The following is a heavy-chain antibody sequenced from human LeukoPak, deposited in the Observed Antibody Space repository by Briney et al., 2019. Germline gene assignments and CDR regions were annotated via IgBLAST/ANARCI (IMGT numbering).Heavy chain of an antibody. CDR3: AIYYYCSSTSCYPEGFDP. V-gene: IGHV1-69*13. D-gene: IGHD2-2*01. CDR1: GGTFSSYA. J-gene: IGHJ5*02. Sequence: SVKVSCKASGGTFSSYAISWVRQATGQGLEWMGGIIPIFGTANYAQKFQGRVTITADESTSTAYMELSSLRSEDTAVYYCAIYYYCSSTSCYPEGFDPWGQGTLVTVSS. CDR2: IIPIFGTA.